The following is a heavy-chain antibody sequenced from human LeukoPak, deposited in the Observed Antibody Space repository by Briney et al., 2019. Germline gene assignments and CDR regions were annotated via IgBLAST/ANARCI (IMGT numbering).Heavy chain of an antibody. CDR2: INPNSGGT. V-gene: IGHV1-2*02. CDR3: ARNPHEFSSGWSHFDY. Sequence: ASVKVSCKASGYTFTGYYMHWVRQAPGQGLEWMGWINPNSGGTNYAQKLRGRVTMTTDTSTSTAYMELRSLRSDDTAVYHCARNPHEFSSGWSHFDYWGQGTLVTVSS. J-gene: IGHJ4*02. CDR1: GYTFTGYY. D-gene: IGHD6-19*01.